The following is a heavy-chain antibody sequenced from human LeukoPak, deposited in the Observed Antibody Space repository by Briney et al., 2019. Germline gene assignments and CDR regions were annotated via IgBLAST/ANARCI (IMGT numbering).Heavy chain of an antibody. CDR2: ISYDGSNK. D-gene: IGHD5-18*01. CDR1: GFTFSSYG. V-gene: IGHV3-30*03. CDR3: ASQIIGGYSYGYDC. J-gene: IGHJ4*02. Sequence: PGRSLRLSCAASGFTFSSYGMHWVRQAPGKGLEWVAVISYDGSNKYYADSVKGRFTISRDNSKNTLYLQMNSLRAEDTAVYYCASQIIGGYSYGYDCWGQGTLVTVSS.